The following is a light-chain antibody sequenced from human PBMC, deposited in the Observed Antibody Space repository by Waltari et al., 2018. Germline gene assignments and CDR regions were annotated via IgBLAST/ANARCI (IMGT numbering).Light chain of an antibody. J-gene: IGLJ2*01. V-gene: IGLV3-25*03. CDR3: QSADSSGTYVI. CDR1: ALPKQN. CDR2: KDI. Sequence: SYELTQPPSVSVSPGQKARITCSGDALPKQNAYWYQQKPGQAPVLVIYKDIERPSGIPERFSGSSSGTAVTLTISGVQAEDEADYYCQSADSSGTYVIFGGGTKLTVL.